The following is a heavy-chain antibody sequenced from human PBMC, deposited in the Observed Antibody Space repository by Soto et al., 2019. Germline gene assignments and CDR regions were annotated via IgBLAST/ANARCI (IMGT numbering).Heavy chain of an antibody. CDR1: GGSFSNYY. J-gene: IGHJ6*02. Sequence: SETLFLTCAIYGGSFSNYYWNWIRQPPGKGLEWMGKINHNGSTNYSPSLKSRLTISVDTSKNQFSLKLISVTAADTAVYFCGRGRGYSNAWGSYYSGMDVWGQGTTVTVS. CDR3: GRGRGYSNAWGSYYSGMDV. CDR2: INHNGST. D-gene: IGHD6-19*01. V-gene: IGHV4-34*01.